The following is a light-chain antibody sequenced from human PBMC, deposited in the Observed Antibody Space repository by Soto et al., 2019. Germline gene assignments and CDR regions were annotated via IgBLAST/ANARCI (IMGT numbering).Light chain of an antibody. CDR2: GAS. CDR3: QQYQSSPPTFT. J-gene: IGKJ2*01. Sequence: EIVLTQSPGTLSLSPGERATRACRASQSVISTFSAWYQQKPGQAPRLLIYGASNRATGIPDRFSASGSGTDFTLTISRLEHEDFAVYYCQQYQSSPPTFTFGHGTKLEI. CDR1: QSVISTF. V-gene: IGKV3-20*01.